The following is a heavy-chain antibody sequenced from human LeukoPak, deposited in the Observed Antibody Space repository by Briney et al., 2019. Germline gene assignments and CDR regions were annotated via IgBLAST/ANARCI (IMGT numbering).Heavy chain of an antibody. J-gene: IGHJ5*02. D-gene: IGHD6-13*01. Sequence: PSETLSLTCAVYGGSFSGYYWSWIRQPPGKGLEWIGEINHSGSTNYNPSLKSRVTISVDTSKNQFSLKLSSVTAADTAAYYCAGHPRSSSWYARFDPWGQGTLVTVSS. CDR1: GGSFSGYY. CDR2: INHSGST. CDR3: AGHPRSSSWYARFDP. V-gene: IGHV4-34*01.